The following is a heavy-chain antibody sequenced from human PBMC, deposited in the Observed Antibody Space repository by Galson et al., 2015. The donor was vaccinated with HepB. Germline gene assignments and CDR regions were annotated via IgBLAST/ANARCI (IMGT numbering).Heavy chain of an antibody. V-gene: IGHV3-23*01. CDR1: GFAFRNFG. J-gene: IGHJ6*02. CDR2: ISGSGGST. Sequence: SLRLSCAASGFAFRNFGMTWVRQAPGEGLEWVSAISGSGGSTYYADSVKGRFTTSRDNSKNTLFLQMNSLRADDTAVYYCAKVLAAAEYRFYYYGMDVWGHGTTVTVSS. D-gene: IGHD6-13*01. CDR3: AKVLAAAEYRFYYYGMDV.